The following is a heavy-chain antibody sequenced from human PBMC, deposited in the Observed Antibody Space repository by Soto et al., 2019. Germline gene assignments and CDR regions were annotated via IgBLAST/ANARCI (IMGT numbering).Heavy chain of an antibody. Sequence: GGSLRLSCAAPGFTFSSYGMHWVRQTPVKGLEWVAVISYDGSNKYYADSVKGRFTISRDNSRNTLYLQMNSPRADDTAVYYCAKAHDTYDDQKWFDTWGQGTLVTVS. CDR3: AKAHDTYDDQKWFDT. D-gene: IGHD3-22*01. CDR1: GFTFSSYG. V-gene: IGHV3-30*18. CDR2: ISYDGSNK. J-gene: IGHJ5*02.